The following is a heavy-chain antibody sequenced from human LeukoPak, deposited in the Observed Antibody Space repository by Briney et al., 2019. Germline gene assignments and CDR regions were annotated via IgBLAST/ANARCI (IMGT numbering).Heavy chain of an antibody. CDR1: GFMLKDHY. D-gene: IGHD3-3*01. CDR3: ARARFTTFVYY. J-gene: IGHJ4*02. V-gene: IGHV3-11*05. Sequence: KPGGSLRLSSAPSGFMLKDHYMSWLRQAPGKGPEWVSYINHIGTQTDYADSVKGRFTISRDNPNNLVYLQMNNLRVEDTAVYYCARARFTTFVYYWGQGTLVTVSS. CDR2: INHIGTQT.